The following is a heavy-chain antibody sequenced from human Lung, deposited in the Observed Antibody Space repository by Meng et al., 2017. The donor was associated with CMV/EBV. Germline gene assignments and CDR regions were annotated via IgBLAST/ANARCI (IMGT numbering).Heavy chain of an antibody. J-gene: IGHJ3*01. CDR3: AIFGLVGGLDAFDV. Sequence: ASXXVSXKVSGYRLSELSMHWVRQAPGKGLEWMGGFDLEDGKTIYAQKFQGRVTMTEDTSTDTAYMDLSSLRSEDTAVYYCAIFGLVGGLDAFDVWAKGQWSPSPQ. D-gene: IGHD3/OR15-3a*01. V-gene: IGHV1-24*01. CDR1: GYRLSELS. CDR2: FDLEDGKT.